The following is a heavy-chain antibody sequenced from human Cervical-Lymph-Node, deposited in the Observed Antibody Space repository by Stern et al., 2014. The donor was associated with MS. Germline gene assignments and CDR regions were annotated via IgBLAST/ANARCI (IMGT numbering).Heavy chain of an antibody. CDR3: ANPLPYAN. Sequence: QAQLVQSGAEVKKPGASVKVSCKASGDTFASYPIHWLRQAPGQGPVWMGIVNPTDGRTTYAQTFQGRVTMTRDTSTRTVYMELSSLRAEDTAMYFCANPLPYANWGQGTRVTVSS. D-gene: IGHD4-17*01. J-gene: IGHJ1*01. CDR1: GDTFASYP. CDR2: VNPTDGRT. V-gene: IGHV1-46*03.